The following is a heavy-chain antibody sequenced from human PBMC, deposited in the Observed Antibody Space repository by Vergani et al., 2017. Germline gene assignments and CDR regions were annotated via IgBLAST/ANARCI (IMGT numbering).Heavy chain of an antibody. D-gene: IGHD3-9*01. CDR3: ARGDYGILTGYRY. J-gene: IGHJ4*02. CDR1: GYTFSNYY. V-gene: IGHV1-46*03. Sequence: QVQVVQSGAEVKKSGASVKVSCKTSGYTFSNYYMHWVRQAPGQGLEWMGIINPSGGHTNYAQKFQGRVTMTRDTSTGTVYMEMRSLRSEDTAIYYCARGDYGILTGYRYWGQGTLVTVSA. CDR2: INPSGGHT.